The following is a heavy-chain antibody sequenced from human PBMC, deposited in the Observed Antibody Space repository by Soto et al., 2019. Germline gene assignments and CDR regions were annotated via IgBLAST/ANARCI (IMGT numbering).Heavy chain of an antibody. CDR2: ITGNGDTT. CDR1: GFTFINTG. V-gene: IGHV3-23*01. J-gene: IGHJ4*02. Sequence: VGSLRLSCAGSGFTFINTGMSWVRQAPGQGLEWVSAITGNGDTTYYADSVKGRFTISRDNSKSTLYLQMNSLRAEDTAVYYCAKIDGYFDYWGQGTLVTVSS. D-gene: IGHD3-22*01. CDR3: AKIDGYFDY.